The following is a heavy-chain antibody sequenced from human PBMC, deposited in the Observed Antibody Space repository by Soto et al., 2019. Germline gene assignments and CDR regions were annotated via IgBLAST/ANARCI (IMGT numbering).Heavy chain of an antibody. D-gene: IGHD3-10*01. J-gene: IGHJ6*02. CDR2: VNHSGST. CDR3: ARKYLPYYGSGSPYGMDV. CDR1: GGSFSGYY. V-gene: IGHV4-34*01. Sequence: QVQLQQWGAGLLKPSETLSLTCGVYGGSFSGYYWSWIRQPPGKGLEWIGEVNHSGSTNYNPSLKVRVTIYVDTSKNQFSLKLSSVTAADTALYYCARKYLPYYGSGSPYGMDVWGQGTTVTVSS.